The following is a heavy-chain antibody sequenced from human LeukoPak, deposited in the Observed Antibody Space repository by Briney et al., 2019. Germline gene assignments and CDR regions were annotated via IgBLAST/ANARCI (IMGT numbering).Heavy chain of an antibody. Sequence: QPGGSLRLSCAASGFIFSSYGMAWVRQTPGKGLEAPGKGLEWVSDISRSGADTHYADSVKGRFTISRDNSKNTLFLHMNRLRAEDTAVYYCAKDWDSGSLDKWGQGTVVTVSS. CDR1: GFIFSSYG. V-gene: IGHV3-23*01. CDR2: ISRSGADT. J-gene: IGHJ4*02. D-gene: IGHD1-26*01. CDR3: AKDWDSGSLDK.